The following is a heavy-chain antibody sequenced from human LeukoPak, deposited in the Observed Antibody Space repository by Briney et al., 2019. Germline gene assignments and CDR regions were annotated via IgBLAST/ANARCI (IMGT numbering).Heavy chain of an antibody. J-gene: IGHJ6*02. CDR2: ISSSSSYI. Sequence: GGSLRLSCAASGFTFSSYSMNWVRQAPGKGLEWVSSISSSSSYIYYADSVKGRFTISRDNAKNSLYLQMSSLRAEDTAVYYCARDEAITQIDYYYYGMDVWGQGTTVPVSS. CDR3: ARDEAITQIDYYYYGMDV. CDR1: GFTFSSYS. V-gene: IGHV3-21*01. D-gene: IGHD3-10*01.